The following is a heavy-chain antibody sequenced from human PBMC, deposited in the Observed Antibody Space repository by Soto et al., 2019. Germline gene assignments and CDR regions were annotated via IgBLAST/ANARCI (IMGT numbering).Heavy chain of an antibody. V-gene: IGHV1-69*02. CDR1: GGTFSSYT. Sequence: SVKGSCKASGGTFSSYTISWVRQAPGQGLEWMGRIIPILGIANYAQKFQGRVTITADKSTSTAYMELSSLRSEDTAVYYCARVYSGYDQSGLYWGQGTLVTSPQ. D-gene: IGHD5-12*01. CDR2: IIPILGIA. CDR3: ARVYSGYDQSGLY. J-gene: IGHJ4*02.